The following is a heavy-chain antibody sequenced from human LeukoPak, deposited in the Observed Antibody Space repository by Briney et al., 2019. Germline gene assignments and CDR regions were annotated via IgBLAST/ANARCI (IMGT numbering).Heavy chain of an antibody. D-gene: IGHD3-10*01. V-gene: IGHV4-59*01. CDR1: GGSISTYY. CDR2: IYYSGSA. J-gene: IGHJ4*02. CDR3: ARSYGSGNYFDY. Sequence: PSETLSLTCTVPGGSISTYYWSWIRQPPGKGLEWIGYIYYSGSANYNPSLKSRVTISVDTSKNQFSLKRSSVTAADTAVYYCARSYGSGNYFDYWGQGTLVTVSS.